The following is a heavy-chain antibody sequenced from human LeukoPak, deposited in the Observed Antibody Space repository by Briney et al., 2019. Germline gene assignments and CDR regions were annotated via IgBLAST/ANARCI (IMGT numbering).Heavy chain of an antibody. CDR1: GGSFSGYY. Sequence: KPSETLSLTCAFYGGSFSGYYWSWIRQPPGKGLEWIGEINHSGSTNYNPSLKSRVTISVDTSKNQFSLKLSSVTAADTAVYYCARGGGTMVRGVLLNYYYYYMVVWGKGTTVTVSS. J-gene: IGHJ6*03. V-gene: IGHV4-34*01. CDR3: ARGGGTMVRGVLLNYYYYYMVV. D-gene: IGHD3-10*01. CDR2: INHSGST.